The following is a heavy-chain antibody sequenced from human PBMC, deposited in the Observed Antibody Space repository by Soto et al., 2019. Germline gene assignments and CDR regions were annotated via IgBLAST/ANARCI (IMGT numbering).Heavy chain of an antibody. D-gene: IGHD3-3*01. CDR3: ARATIFGVIIDYALDL. CDR2: IDPADSLA. CDR1: GYSFVTYW. Sequence: KTLGESLKISCQASGYSFVTYWVHWVRQVPGKGLEWLGRIDPADSLATYNPSFDDHVVISTDKSVNTAYLHWDTLQASDTGIYYCARATIFGVIIDYALDLWGQGTSVTVSS. V-gene: IGHV5-10-1*01. J-gene: IGHJ6*02.